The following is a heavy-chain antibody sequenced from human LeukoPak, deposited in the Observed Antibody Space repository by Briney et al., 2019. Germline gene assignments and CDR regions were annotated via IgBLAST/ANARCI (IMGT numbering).Heavy chain of an antibody. Sequence: ASVKVSCKASGYTFTSYYMHWVRQAPGQGLEWMGIINPSGGSTSYAQRFQGRVTMTRDTSTSTVYMELSSLRSEDTAVYYCARAFNQYYFDYWGQGTLVTVSS. V-gene: IGHV1-46*01. CDR1: GYTFTSYY. CDR2: INPSGGST. CDR3: ARAFNQYYFDY. J-gene: IGHJ4*02. D-gene: IGHD1-14*01.